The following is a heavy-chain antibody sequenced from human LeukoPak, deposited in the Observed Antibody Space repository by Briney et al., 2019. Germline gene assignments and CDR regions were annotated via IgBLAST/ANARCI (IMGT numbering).Heavy chain of an antibody. D-gene: IGHD3-9*01. Sequence: ASVKVSCKASGYTFTSYGISWVRQAPGQGLEWMGWISAYNGNTNYAQKLQGRVTMTTDTSTSTAYMELRSLRSDDTAVYYCARDARLRYFDWLFQLAASDEFNWFDPWGQGTLVTVSS. CDR3: ARDARLRYFDWLFQLAASDEFNWFDP. CDR2: ISAYNGNT. V-gene: IGHV1-18*01. CDR1: GYTFTSYG. J-gene: IGHJ5*02.